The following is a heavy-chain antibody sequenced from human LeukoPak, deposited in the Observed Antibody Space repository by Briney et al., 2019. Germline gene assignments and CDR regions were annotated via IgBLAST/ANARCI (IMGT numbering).Heavy chain of an antibody. J-gene: IGHJ6*03. V-gene: IGHV3-74*01. CDR3: ARYDYYYYMDV. Sequence: GGSLRLSCTASGFTFGDYAMSWVRQAPGKELVWVSRINSDGSSTSYADSVKGRFTISRDNAKNTLYLQMNSLRAEDTAVYYCARYDYYYYMDVWGKGTTVTVSS. CDR2: INSDGSST. CDR1: GFTFGDYA.